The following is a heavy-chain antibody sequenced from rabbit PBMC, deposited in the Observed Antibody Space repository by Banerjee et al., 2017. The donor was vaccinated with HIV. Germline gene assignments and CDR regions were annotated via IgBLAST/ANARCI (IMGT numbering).Heavy chain of an antibody. Sequence: QEQVEESGGDLVKPEGSLTLTCTASGFSFSNNYWIYWVRQAPGKGLEWIACIYGGSSGRTYYASWAKGRFTISKTSSTTVTLQMTSLTAADTATYFCARDAGYAGYGYATGSYYFNLWGQGTLVTVS. CDR3: ARDAGYAGYGYATGSYYFNL. J-gene: IGHJ4*01. D-gene: IGHD6-1*01. CDR1: GFSFSNNYW. V-gene: IGHV1S45*01. CDR2: IYGGSSGRT.